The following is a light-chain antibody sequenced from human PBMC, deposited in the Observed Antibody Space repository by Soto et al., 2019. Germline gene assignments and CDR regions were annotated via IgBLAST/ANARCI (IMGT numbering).Light chain of an antibody. CDR1: QGISSY. V-gene: IGKV1-9*01. CDR3: QQLNSYPSLT. CDR2: AAS. J-gene: IGKJ4*01. Sequence: DIQLTQSPSFLSASVGDRVTITCRASQGISSYLAWYQQKPGKAPKLLIYAASTLQSGVPSRLSGSGSGTEFTLTISSLQPEEFSTYYCQQLNSYPSLTFGGGTKGEIK.